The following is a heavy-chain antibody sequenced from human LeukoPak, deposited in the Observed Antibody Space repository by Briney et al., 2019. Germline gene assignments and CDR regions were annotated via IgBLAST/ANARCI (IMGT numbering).Heavy chain of an antibody. Sequence: SETLSLTCTVSGGSISSSSYYWGWIRQPPGKGLEWIGYIYYSGSTNYNPSLKSRVTISVDTSKNQFSLKLSSVTAADTAVYYCARDRRFSGDNWFDPWGQGTLVTVSS. D-gene: IGHD6-25*01. CDR1: GGSISSSSYY. CDR3: ARDRRFSGDNWFDP. J-gene: IGHJ5*02. V-gene: IGHV4-61*01. CDR2: IYYSGST.